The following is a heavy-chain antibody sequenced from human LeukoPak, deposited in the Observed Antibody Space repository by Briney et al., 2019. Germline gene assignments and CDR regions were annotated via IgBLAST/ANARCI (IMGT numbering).Heavy chain of an antibody. D-gene: IGHD3-9*01. CDR2: IYLYGTT. V-gene: IGHV4-4*02. CDR1: AGSISSSSW. CDR3: ARAMYYDILTGLDAFDI. Sequence: PSETLSLTCSVSAGSISSSSWWSWVRQSPVKGLEWIGEIYLYGTTNYNPSLKSRVTMSVDRSKNQFSLGLTSVTAADTAVYYCARAMYYDILTGLDAFDIWGQGTMVTVSS. J-gene: IGHJ3*02.